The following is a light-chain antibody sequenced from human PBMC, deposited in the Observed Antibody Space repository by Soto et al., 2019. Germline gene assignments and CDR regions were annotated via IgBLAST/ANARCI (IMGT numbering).Light chain of an antibody. CDR2: AAS. V-gene: IGKV1-17*01. Sequence: DIQMTQSPSSLSASVGDRVTITCRASQGIRNDLAWYQQKPGKAPNRVIYAASSLQSGVPSRFSGSGSGTEFTLTISSLQPEDFATYYCLQHNSYPRTFDQGTKVEIK. CDR3: LQHNSYPRT. CDR1: QGIRND. J-gene: IGKJ1*01.